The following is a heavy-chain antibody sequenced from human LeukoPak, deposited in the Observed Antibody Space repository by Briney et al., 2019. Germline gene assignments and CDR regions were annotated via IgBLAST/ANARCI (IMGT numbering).Heavy chain of an antibody. CDR2: INHSGST. Sequence: SETLSLTCAVYGGSFSGYYWSLIRQPPGKGLEWIGEINHSGSTNYNPSLKSRVTISVDTSKNQFSLKLSSVTAADTAVYYCARLSIGILRFTRNDYWGQGTLVTVSS. J-gene: IGHJ4*02. V-gene: IGHV4-34*01. D-gene: IGHD3-3*01. CDR3: ARLSIGILRFTRNDY. CDR1: GGSFSGYY.